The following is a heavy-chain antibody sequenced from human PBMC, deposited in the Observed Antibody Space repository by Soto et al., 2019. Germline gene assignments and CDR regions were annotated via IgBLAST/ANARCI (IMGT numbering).Heavy chain of an antibody. V-gene: IGHV4-39*01. Sequence: SATLSLTCTVSGDSIISSDFYWGWVRQPPGKCLEWIGSIFYLGSSYYNPSLRSRVTMSVDTSKNQFSLRLRSVTAAETALYSCERHSLALRKNNWFDPWGQRSMVTVSS. D-gene: IGHD3-3*02. CDR2: IFYLGSS. J-gene: IGHJ5*02. CDR3: ERHSLALRKNNWFDP. CDR1: GDSIISSDFY.